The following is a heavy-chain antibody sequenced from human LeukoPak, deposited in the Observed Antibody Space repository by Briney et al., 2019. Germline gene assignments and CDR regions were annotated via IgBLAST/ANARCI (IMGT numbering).Heavy chain of an antibody. V-gene: IGHV4-59*08. CDR1: GGSISSYY. CDR3: ASLSVVVPAAKAYYYYGMDV. CDR2: IYYSGST. Sequence: PLETLSLTCTVSGGSISSYYWSWSRQPPGKGLEWIGYIYYSGSTNYNPSLKSRVTISVDTSKNQFSLKLSSVTAADTAVYYCASLSVVVPAAKAYYYYGMDVWGQGTTVTVSS. J-gene: IGHJ6*02. D-gene: IGHD2-2*01.